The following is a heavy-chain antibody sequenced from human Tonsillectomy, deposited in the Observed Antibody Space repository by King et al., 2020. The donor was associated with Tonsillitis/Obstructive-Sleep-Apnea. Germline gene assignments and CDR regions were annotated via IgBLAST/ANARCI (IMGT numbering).Heavy chain of an antibody. V-gene: IGHV4-31*03. CDR3: ARGDDYDNYLDY. J-gene: IGHJ4*02. CDR2: IYYSGTT. D-gene: IGHD5-24*01. CDR1: GGSISSGGYY. Sequence: VQLQESGPGLVKPSHTLSLPCTVSGGSISSGGYYWGWIRQHPGKGLEWIGYIYYSGTTYYNPSLKSRLTISVDTSKNQFSLKLSSVTAADTAVYYCARGDDYDNYLDYWGQGTLVTVSS.